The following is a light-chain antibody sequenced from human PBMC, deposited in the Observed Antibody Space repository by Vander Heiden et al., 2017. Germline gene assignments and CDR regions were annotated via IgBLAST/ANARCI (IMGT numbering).Light chain of an antibody. CDR1: QTISSY. Sequence: IQVTQSPSSLSASVGDRVTITCRASQTISSYLNWYQQKPGKAPKLLIYAASNLQSGVPSRFSGSGSGTDFTLTISSLQPEDFATYYCHQSDSTPLTFGQGTKLEIK. J-gene: IGKJ2*01. CDR3: HQSDSTPLT. V-gene: IGKV1-39*01. CDR2: AAS.